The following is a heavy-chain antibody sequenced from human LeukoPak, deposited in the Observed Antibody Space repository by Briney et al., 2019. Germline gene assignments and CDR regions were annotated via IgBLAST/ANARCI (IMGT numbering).Heavy chain of an antibody. CDR3: AKDRIVISFGDVSKH. CDR1: GFIFSGYG. V-gene: IGHV3-30*18. Sequence: GGSLRLSCAASGFIFSGYGMHWVRQAPGKGLEWVALIAHDESTIHYADSVKGRFTISRDNSKNTLDLQMNNLRVEDTAIYYCAKDRIVISFGDVSKHWGQGTLVTVSS. CDR2: IAHDESTI. J-gene: IGHJ1*01. D-gene: IGHD3-10*01.